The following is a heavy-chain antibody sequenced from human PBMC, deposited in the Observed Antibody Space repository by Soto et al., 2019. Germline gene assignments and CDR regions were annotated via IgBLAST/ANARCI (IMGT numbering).Heavy chain of an antibody. CDR2: ISGNSGFP. V-gene: IGHV3-23*01. CDR1: GFTFDNYV. D-gene: IGHD1-1*01. CDR3: AKVDDWNKARCFDR. Sequence: EVQLLESGGGLVQPGGSLRVSCVASGFTFDNYVMTWVRQAPGKGLEWVSAISGNSGFPWYADSVKGRFTLSRDNFKNTLSLEMNNLRAEDTAVYFCAKVDDWNKARCFDRWGQGTLVTVSS. J-gene: IGHJ5*02.